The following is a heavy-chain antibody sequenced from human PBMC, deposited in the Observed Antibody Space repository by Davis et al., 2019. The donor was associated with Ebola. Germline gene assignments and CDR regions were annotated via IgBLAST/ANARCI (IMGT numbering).Heavy chain of an antibody. J-gene: IGHJ4*02. V-gene: IGHV4-39*01. CDR3: ARHVVGRVAGGTIDH. CDR2: TSYTGDS. D-gene: IGHD5-24*01. Sequence: SETLSLTCTVSGASISYSWGWIRQPPGKGLEWIATTSYTGDSYYNPSLRSRVTISLDTSKNHFTLRLGSVTAADTAVYYCARHVVGRVAGGTIDHWGQGTLVTVSS. CDR1: GASISYS.